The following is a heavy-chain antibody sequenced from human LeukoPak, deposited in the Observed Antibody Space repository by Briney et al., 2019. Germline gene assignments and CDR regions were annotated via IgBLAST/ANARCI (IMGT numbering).Heavy chain of an antibody. CDR3: ARDLGYGDYMFDY. CDR2: INPNSGGT. J-gene: IGHJ4*02. CDR1: GYTFTGYY. Sequence: ASVKVSCKASGYTFTGYYMHWVRQAPGQGLEWMGWINPNSGGTNYAQKFQGRVTITADESTSTAYMELSSLRSEDTAVYYCARDLGYGDYMFDYWGQGTLVTVSS. V-gene: IGHV1-2*02. D-gene: IGHD4-17*01.